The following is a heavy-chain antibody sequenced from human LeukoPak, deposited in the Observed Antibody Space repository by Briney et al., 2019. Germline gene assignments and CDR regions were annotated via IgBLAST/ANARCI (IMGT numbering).Heavy chain of an antibody. CDR2: IYSGGST. V-gene: IGHV3-53*01. D-gene: IGHD3-10*01. J-gene: IGHJ4*02. Sequence: GGSLRLSCAASGFTVSSNYMSWVRQAPGKGLEWVSVIYSGGSTYYADSVKGRFTISRDNSKNTLYLQMNSLRAEGTAVYYCARDGEGEDYFDYWGQGTLVTVSS. CDR3: ARDGEGEDYFDY. CDR1: GFTVSSNY.